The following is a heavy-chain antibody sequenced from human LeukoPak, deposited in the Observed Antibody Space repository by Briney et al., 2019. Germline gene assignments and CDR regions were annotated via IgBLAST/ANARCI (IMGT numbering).Heavy chain of an antibody. Sequence: SETLSLTCPVSGGSLSRGGYYWRWLRHHPGTGLEWVGYIYYSGSTYYNPSLKSRVTISVDTSKNQFSLKLSSVTAADTAVYYCARDRSTVTTRVYYGMDVWGKGTTVTVSS. J-gene: IGHJ6*04. CDR2: IYYSGST. V-gene: IGHV4-31*03. CDR3: ARDRSTVTTRVYYGMDV. D-gene: IGHD4-17*01. CDR1: GGSLSRGGYY.